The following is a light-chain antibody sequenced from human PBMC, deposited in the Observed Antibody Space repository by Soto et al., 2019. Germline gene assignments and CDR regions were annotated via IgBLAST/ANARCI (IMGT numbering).Light chain of an antibody. CDR3: QQYMGESQS. V-gene: IGKV1-5*03. Sequence: DIQMTQSPSTLSASVGDRVTITCRASQSISSWLAWYQQKPGKAPKLLIYKASTLESGVSSRFSGSRSGTEFTLTISRLQQDDYATYYCQQYMGESQSFGQGTKVEIK. CDR2: KAS. CDR1: QSISSW. J-gene: IGKJ1*01.